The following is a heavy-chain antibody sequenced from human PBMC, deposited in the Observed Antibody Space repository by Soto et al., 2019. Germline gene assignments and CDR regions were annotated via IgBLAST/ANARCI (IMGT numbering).Heavy chain of an antibody. J-gene: IGHJ4*02. D-gene: IGHD3-10*01. V-gene: IGHV3-33*01. CDR3: ERGPRYFYASETYYTGPDY. CDR2: IWYDGSNK. CDR1: GFTFSSHG. Sequence: QVQLVESGGGVVLPGRSLRLSCAASGFTFSSHGMHWVRQAPGKGLEWVAVIWYDGSNKYYADSVKGRFTISRDNSKNTLYLEMNSLRAEDTAVYYCERGPRYFYASETYYTGPDYWGQGTLVTVSS.